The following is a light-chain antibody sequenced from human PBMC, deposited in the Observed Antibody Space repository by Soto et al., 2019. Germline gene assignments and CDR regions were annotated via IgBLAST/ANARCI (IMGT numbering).Light chain of an antibody. CDR1: QSVSSY. CDR2: DAS. J-gene: IGKJ2*01. CDR3: QQRRNWPRYT. Sequence: EIVLTQSPATLSVSPGERATLSCRASQSVSSYLAWYQQKPGQAPRLLIYDASNRATGIPARFSGSGSGTDFTLTISSLEPEDFAVYYCQQRRNWPRYTFGQGTKLEIK. V-gene: IGKV3-11*01.